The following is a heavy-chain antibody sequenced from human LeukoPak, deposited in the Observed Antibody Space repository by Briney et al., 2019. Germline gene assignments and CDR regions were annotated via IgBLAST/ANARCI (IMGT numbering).Heavy chain of an antibody. D-gene: IGHD5-18*01. Sequence: SETLSLTCTVSGGSTSSYYWSWIRQPAGKGLEWIGRIYTSGSTNYNPSLKSRVTMSVDTSKNQFSLKLSSVTAADTAVYYCARTSVDTAMLYYYYYMDVWGKGTTVTVSS. J-gene: IGHJ6*03. CDR1: GGSTSSYY. CDR2: IYTSGST. V-gene: IGHV4-4*07. CDR3: ARTSVDTAMLYYYYYMDV.